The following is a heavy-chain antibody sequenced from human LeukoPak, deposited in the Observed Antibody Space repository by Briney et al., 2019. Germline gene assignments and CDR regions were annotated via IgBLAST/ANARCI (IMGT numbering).Heavy chain of an antibody. CDR1: GFTFSNYW. Sequence: GGSLRLSCGASGFTFSNYWMHWVRQAPGKGLEWVSSISDTGDDTYFADSVKGRFSISRDNSKNTLYLQMNGLRVEDTAVYFCAKLIGSSSDIGWGQGTLVTVSS. D-gene: IGHD6-6*01. CDR2: ISDTGDDT. J-gene: IGHJ4*02. V-gene: IGHV3-23*01. CDR3: AKLIGSSSDIG.